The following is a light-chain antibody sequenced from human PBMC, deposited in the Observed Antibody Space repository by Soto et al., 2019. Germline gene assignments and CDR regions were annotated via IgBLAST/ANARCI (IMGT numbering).Light chain of an antibody. CDR2: GAS. CDR3: QHYGTTPWM. J-gene: IGKJ1*01. Sequence: ETVLTQSPGTLSLSPGERVTLSCRASQSVCNRCLAWYQQKPGQSPRLLIYGASTRATGIPDRFSGSGSGTDFTLTISRLEPEDFAVYYCQHYGTTPWMFGQGTKVGIK. CDR1: QSVCNRC. V-gene: IGKV3-20*01.